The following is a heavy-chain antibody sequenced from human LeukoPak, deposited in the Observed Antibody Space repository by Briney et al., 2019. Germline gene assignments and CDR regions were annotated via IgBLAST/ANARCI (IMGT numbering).Heavy chain of an antibody. Sequence: QAGGSLRLSCAASGFTFSSYWMSWVRQAPGKGLEWVSAISGSGGSTYYADSVKGRFTISRDNSKNTLYLQMNSLRAEDTAVYYCAKTSGRKTYSSSYLDYWGQGTLVTVSS. V-gene: IGHV3-23*01. CDR3: AKTSGRKTYSSSYLDY. CDR2: ISGSGGST. D-gene: IGHD6-13*01. CDR1: GFTFSSYW. J-gene: IGHJ4*02.